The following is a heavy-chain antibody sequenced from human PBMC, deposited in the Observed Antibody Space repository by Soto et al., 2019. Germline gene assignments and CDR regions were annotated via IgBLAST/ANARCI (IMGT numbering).Heavy chain of an antibody. J-gene: IGHJ5*02. CDR2: ISWNSGSI. CDR1: GFTFDDYA. CDR3: AKAVEQWPDNWFDP. D-gene: IGHD6-19*01. Sequence: EVQLVESGGGLVQPGRSLRLSCAASGFTFDDYAMHWVRQAPGKGLEWVSGISWNSGSIGYADSVKGRFTISRDNAKNSLYLQMNSLRAEDTALYYCAKAVEQWPDNWFDPWGQGTLVTVSS. V-gene: IGHV3-9*01.